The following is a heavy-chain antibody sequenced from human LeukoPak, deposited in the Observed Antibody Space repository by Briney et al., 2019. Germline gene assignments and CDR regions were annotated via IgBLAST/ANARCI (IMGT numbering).Heavy chain of an antibody. V-gene: IGHV3-30*04. CDR2: LSFDGAHK. CDR3: AKDQSGWYGVNWFDP. D-gene: IGHD6-19*01. CDR1: GFTFRHYA. Sequence: GGSLRLSCAASGFTFRHYAVHWVRQAPGRGLEWVAVLSFDGAHKYYAESVKGRFTISKDNSKNTLYLQMNSLRAEDTAVYYCAKDQSGWYGVNWFDPWGQGTLVTVSS. J-gene: IGHJ5*02.